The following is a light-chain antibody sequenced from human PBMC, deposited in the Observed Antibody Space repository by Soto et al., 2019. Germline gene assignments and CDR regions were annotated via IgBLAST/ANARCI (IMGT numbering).Light chain of an antibody. Sequence: MVLTHSPVIVSFSAGYRATLYFRSSQTVDNFLAWYQLKPGKAPRLLIYDATKRASGIPVRFTGSGSGTDFILTISNIEAEDVAIYYCQQRKKWPPITFGQGTRLEIK. CDR3: QQRKKWPPIT. V-gene: IGKV3-11*01. J-gene: IGKJ5*01. CDR1: QTVDNF. CDR2: DAT.